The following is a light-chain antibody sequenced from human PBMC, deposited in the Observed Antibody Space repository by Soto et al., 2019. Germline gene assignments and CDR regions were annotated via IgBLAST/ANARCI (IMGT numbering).Light chain of an antibody. J-gene: IGLJ2*01. V-gene: IGLV8-61*01. CDR2: STN. CDR1: SGSVSTSYY. Sequence: QTVVTQEPSFSVSPGGTVTLTCGLSSGSVSTSYYPGWYQQTPGQAPRTLIYSTNTRSSGVPDRFSGSILGNKAALTITGAQADDESDYYCVLYMGSGIRVFGGGTKVTVL. CDR3: VLYMGSGIRV.